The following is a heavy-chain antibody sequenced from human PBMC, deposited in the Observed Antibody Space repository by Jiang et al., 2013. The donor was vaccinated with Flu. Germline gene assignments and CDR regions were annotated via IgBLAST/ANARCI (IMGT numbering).Heavy chain of an antibody. Sequence: GASVKVSCKASGYTFTSYGISWVRQAPGQGLEWMGWISAYNGNTNYAQKLQGRVTMTTDTSTSTAYMELRSLRSDDTAVYYCARDGFPGIAAAGTQRLKLNWFDPWGQGTLVTVSS. CDR3: ARDGFPGIAAAGTQRLKLNWFDP. J-gene: IGHJ5*02. V-gene: IGHV1-18*04. D-gene: IGHD6-13*01. CDR1: GYTFTSYG. CDR2: ISAYNGNT.